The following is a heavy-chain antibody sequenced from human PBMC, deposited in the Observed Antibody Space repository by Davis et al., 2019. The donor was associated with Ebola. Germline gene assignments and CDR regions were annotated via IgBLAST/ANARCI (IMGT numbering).Heavy chain of an antibody. D-gene: IGHD6-19*01. V-gene: IGHV3-7*03. J-gene: IGHJ4*02. CDR2: IKEDGSEK. Sequence: GASLKISCAASGFTFSSYWMTWVRQAPGKGLEWVANIKEDGSEKYYVDSVKGRFTISRDNPKNSLYLQMNSLRAEDTAVYYCTRAVWYSSGWSPFENWGQGALVTVSS. CDR3: TRAVWYSSGWSPFEN. CDR1: GFTFSSYW.